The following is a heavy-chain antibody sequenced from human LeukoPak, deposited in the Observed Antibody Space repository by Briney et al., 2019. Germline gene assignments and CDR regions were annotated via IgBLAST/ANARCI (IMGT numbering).Heavy chain of an antibody. CDR2: IYHIGST. Sequence: PSETLSLTCGVSGYSISRGYYWAWLRQPPGKGLEWIGTIYHIGSTYYNPSLESRVTISVDTSKNEFSLNLSSVTAADTAVYFCARAGWIITSGIDYRGQGALVTVSS. V-gene: IGHV4-38-2*01. CDR1: GYSISRGYY. CDR3: ARAGWIITSGIDY. J-gene: IGHJ4*02. D-gene: IGHD3-10*01.